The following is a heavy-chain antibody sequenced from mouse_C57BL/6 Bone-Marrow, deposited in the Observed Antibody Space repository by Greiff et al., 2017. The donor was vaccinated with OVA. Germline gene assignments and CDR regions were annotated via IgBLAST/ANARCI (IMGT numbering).Heavy chain of an antibody. Sequence: EVKLVESGAGLVKPGGSLQLSCAASGFTFSSYAMSLVRPTPEKRLAWVAYISSGGDYIYYADTVKGRFTISRDNARNTLYLQMISLKSEDTAMYYCTRLLDAMDYWGQGTSVTVSS. V-gene: IGHV5-9-1*02. D-gene: IGHD2-1*01. J-gene: IGHJ4*01. CDR2: ISSGGDYI. CDR3: TRLLDAMDY. CDR1: GFTFSSYA.